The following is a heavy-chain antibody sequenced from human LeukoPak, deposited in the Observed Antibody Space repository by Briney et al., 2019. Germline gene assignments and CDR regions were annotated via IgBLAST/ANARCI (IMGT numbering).Heavy chain of an antibody. CDR1: GFTFSTYA. CDR3: ARDRLTTVTTSHFDY. D-gene: IGHD4-17*01. J-gene: IGHJ4*02. Sequence: PGGSLRLSCAASGFTFSTYAMHWVRQAPGKGLEWVAVIWSDSTNKYYADSVRGRFTISRDNSKNTLYLQMSSLRAEDTAMYYCARDRLTTVTTSHFDYWGQGTLVTVSS. V-gene: IGHV3-33*01. CDR2: IWSDSTNK.